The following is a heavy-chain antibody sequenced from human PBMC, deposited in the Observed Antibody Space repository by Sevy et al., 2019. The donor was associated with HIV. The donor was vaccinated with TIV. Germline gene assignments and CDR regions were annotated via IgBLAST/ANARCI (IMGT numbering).Heavy chain of an antibody. Sequence: ASVKVSCKASGYTFSDSGYYVHWVRQAPGQGLEWMGWINPKSVATNYAQKFQGRVTMTRDTSVRTANMELTRLTSDDTAVYYCARESYDFWTGPVDYDYGMDVWGQGTTVTVSS. CDR2: INPKSVAT. CDR3: ARESYDFWTGPVDYDYGMDV. CDR1: GYTFSDSGYY. V-gene: IGHV1-2*02. D-gene: IGHD3-3*01. J-gene: IGHJ6*02.